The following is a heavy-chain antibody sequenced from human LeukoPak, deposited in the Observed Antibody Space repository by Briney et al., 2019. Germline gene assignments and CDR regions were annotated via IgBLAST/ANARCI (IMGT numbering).Heavy chain of an antibody. J-gene: IGHJ6*02. D-gene: IGHD3-10*01. V-gene: IGHV1-18*01. CDR2: ISAYNGNT. CDR3: ARERGSGSLLYYYGMDV. Sequence: GASVKVSCKASGYTFTSYGISWVRQAPGQGLEWMGWISAYNGNTNYAQKLQGRVTMTTDTSTSTAYMELRSLGSDDTAVYYCARERGSGSLLYYYGMDVWGQGTTVTVSS. CDR1: GYTFTSYG.